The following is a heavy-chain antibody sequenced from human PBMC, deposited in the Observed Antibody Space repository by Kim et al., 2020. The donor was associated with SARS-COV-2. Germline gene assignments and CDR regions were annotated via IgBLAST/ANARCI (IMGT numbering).Heavy chain of an antibody. CDR3: ARGRYYQLPLDP. CDR2: IGSSGSTK. V-gene: IGHV3-11*01. D-gene: IGHD2-2*01. J-gene: IGHJ5*02. CDR1: GFTFSDYY. Sequence: GGSLRLSCAASGFTFSDYYMSWIRQAPGKGLEWVSCIGSSGSTKYYADSVRGRFTVSRDNAENSLYLQMDSLRAEDTAVYYCARGRYYQLPLDPWGQGTLVTVSS.